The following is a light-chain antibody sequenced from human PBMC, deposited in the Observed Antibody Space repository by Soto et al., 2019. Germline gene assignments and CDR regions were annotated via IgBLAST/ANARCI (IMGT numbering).Light chain of an antibody. V-gene: IGLV1-44*01. CDR3: AAWDDSLNGPV. CDR1: SSNIGSNT. J-gene: IGLJ2*01. Sequence: QSVLTQPPSASGTPGQRVTISCSGSSSNIGSNTVNWYQQLPGTAPNLLIYSNNQRPSGVPDRFSGSKSGTSASLAISGLPSADEADYYCAAWDDSLNGPVFGGGTQLTVL. CDR2: SNN.